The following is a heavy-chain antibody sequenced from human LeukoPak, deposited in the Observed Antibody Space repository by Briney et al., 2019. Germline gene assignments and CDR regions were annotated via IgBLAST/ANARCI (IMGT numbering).Heavy chain of an antibody. Sequence: SETLSLTCAVYGGSFSGYNWSWIRQPPGKGLEWIGEIYHSGGTNYNPSLKSRVTISVDTSKNQFSLKLSSVTAADTAVYYCARRYTNYAPLDYWGQGTLVTVSS. CDR1: GGSFSGYN. CDR3: ARRYTNYAPLDY. J-gene: IGHJ4*02. D-gene: IGHD1-1*01. V-gene: IGHV4-34*01. CDR2: IYHSGGT.